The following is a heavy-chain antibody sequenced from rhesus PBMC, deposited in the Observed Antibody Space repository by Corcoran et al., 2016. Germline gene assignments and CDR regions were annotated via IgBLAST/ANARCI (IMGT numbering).Heavy chain of an antibody. CDR3: ARDLAAAGTFDF. Sequence: QLQLQESGPGLVKPSETLSVTCAVSGGSISSSYWSWIRQAPGKGLEWIGYIYGSGSSTNYNPSLKIRVTLSVDTSKNQLSLTLSSVTTADTAVYYCARDLAAAGTFDFWGQGLRVTVSS. D-gene: IGHD6-25*01. V-gene: IGHV4-169*02. CDR1: GGSISSSY. J-gene: IGHJ3*01. CDR2: IYGSGSST.